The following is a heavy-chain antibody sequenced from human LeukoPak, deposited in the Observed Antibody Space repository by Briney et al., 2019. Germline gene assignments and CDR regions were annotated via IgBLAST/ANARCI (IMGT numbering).Heavy chain of an antibody. CDR2: IYFSGST. J-gene: IGHJ5*02. D-gene: IGHD4-17*01. Sequence: SETLSLTCAVAGASISGSNYFWGWIRQPPGKGLEWIGSIYFSGSTVYNPSLKSRVTISLDTSQNQFSLRLSSVTAAVTAVYYCERDGDGDYADHWGQGTLVSVSS. CDR3: ERDGDGDYADH. V-gene: IGHV4-39*07. CDR1: GASISGSNYF.